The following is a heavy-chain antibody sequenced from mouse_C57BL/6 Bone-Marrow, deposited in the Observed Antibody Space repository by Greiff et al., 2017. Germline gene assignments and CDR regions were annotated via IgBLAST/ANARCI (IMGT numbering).Heavy chain of an antibody. CDR3: AQVPIYYYGGTWFAY. CDR1: GFSLSTSNMG. D-gene: IGHD1-1*01. V-gene: IGHV8-5*01. Sequence: QVTLQVSGPGILQPSQTLSLTCSFSGFSLSTSNMGIVWLRPPSGKGLDWLAHTWWNDDKYYNPSLNSRPTISKDTSNNQVFLKITRVDAADTATCYCAQVPIYYYGGTWFAYWGQGTRVTVTA. CDR2: TWWNDDK. J-gene: IGHJ3*01.